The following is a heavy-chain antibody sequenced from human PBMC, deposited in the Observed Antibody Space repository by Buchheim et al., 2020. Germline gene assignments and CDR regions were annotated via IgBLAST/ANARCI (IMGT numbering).Heavy chain of an antibody. CDR2: ISSSGSTK. CDR1: GFTFNNYE. Sequence: EVQLVESGGGLVHPGGSLRLSCAASGFTFNNYEMNWVRQAPGKGLEWISYISSSGSTKYYADSVKGRFTISRDKAKNSLYLQMNSLRGEDTAVYYCARVVWYFDLWGRGTL. V-gene: IGHV3-48*03. CDR3: ARVVWYFDL. J-gene: IGHJ2*01.